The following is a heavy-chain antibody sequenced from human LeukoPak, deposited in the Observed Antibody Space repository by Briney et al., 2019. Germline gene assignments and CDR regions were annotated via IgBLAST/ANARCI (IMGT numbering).Heavy chain of an antibody. V-gene: IGHV3-7*01. J-gene: IGHJ4*02. D-gene: IGHD1-1*01. CDR2: INPDGTTE. Sequence: GRSLRLSCAASGFTFSIYAMHWVRQAPGKGLEWVASINPDGTTEHYVHAVKGRFTVSRENAKNSLFLQMNTLRVEGTAVYHCAKLIREVTTYDYWGPGALVTVSS. CDR3: AKLIREVTTYDY. CDR1: GFTFSIYA.